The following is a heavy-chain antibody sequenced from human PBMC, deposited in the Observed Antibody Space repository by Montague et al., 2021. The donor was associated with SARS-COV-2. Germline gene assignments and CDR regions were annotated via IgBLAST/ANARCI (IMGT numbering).Heavy chain of an antibody. D-gene: IGHD2-2*01. CDR2: FYTSGGN. J-gene: IGHJ4*02. CDR1: GASISSGDYS. V-gene: IGHV4-61*02. Sequence: TLSLTCTVSGASISSGDYSWSWLRPPDGKGLEWFGRFYTSGGNKYNPSPNSRVTIFVDTSKNQFSLNVRAAAAADTAVYYCARVEGSRTQYFDTWGQGTLVTVSS. CDR3: ARVEGSRTQYFDT.